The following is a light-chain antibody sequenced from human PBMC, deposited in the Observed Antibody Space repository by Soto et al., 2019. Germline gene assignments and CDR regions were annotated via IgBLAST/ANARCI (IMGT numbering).Light chain of an antibody. Sequence: EIVLTQSPGTLSLSPGERATLSCRASQSVSTRYLAWYRQKPGQAPRLLIYGASSRATGIPDRFSGSGSGTDFTLSISRLEPEDSAVYYCHQYGSSPRYTFGQGTKLEIK. CDR2: GAS. CDR3: HQYGSSPRYT. CDR1: QSVSTRY. V-gene: IGKV3-20*01. J-gene: IGKJ2*01.